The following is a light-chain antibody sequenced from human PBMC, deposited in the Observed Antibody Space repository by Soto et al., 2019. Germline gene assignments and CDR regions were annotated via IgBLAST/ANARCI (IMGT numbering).Light chain of an antibody. V-gene: IGKV4-1*01. J-gene: IGKJ5*01. CDR2: WAS. CDR1: QSVLSTSNNKNC. Sequence: DFVMTQSPDSLAVSLGERATINCKSSQSVLSTSNNKNCLAWFQQKPGQPPKLLIYWASTRKSGVPDRFIGSGSGTDFTLTITSLQDEDVAVYYCQQYHSDQITLRQGTRLEIK. CDR3: QQYHSDQIT.